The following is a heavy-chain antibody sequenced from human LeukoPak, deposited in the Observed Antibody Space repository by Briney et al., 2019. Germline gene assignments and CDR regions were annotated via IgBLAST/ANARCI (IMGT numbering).Heavy chain of an antibody. CDR2: IYSGDSDT. Sequence: GESLKISCKGSGYSFTSYWSGWVRQMPGKGLEWMGIIYSGDSDTRYSPSFQGQVTISADKSISTAYLQWSRLKTSDTAMYYCARSNSNYPDYWGQGTLVTVSS. V-gene: IGHV5-51*01. CDR1: GYSFTSYW. J-gene: IGHJ4*02. CDR3: ARSNSNYPDY. D-gene: IGHD4-11*01.